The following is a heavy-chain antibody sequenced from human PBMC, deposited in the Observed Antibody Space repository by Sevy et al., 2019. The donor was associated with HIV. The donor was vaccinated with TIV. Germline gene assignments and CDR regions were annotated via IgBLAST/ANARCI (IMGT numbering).Heavy chain of an antibody. D-gene: IGHD1-7*01. CDR3: ARDGSGGTTNSGMVV. J-gene: IGHJ6*02. CDR1: GYTFTDDY. Sequence: ASVKVSCKASGYTFTDDYLHWVRQAPGQGLEWMGRVYPNSGGTNYAQRFQGRVTMTRDTSISTAYMELSRLRFDDTAVYYCARDGSGGTTNSGMVVWGQGTTVTVSS. V-gene: IGHV1-2*06. CDR2: VYPNSGGT.